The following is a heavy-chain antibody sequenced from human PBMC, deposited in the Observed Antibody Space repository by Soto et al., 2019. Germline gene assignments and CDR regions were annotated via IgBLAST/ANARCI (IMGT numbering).Heavy chain of an antibody. Sequence: SETLSLTCTVSGGSISSSSYYWGWIRQPPGKGLEWIGSIYYSGSTYYNPSLKSRVTISVDTSKNQFSLKLSSVDTATYYCAQITPFDFKGYYFDYWGPGILVTVSS. CDR3: TPFDFKGYYFDY. CDR1: GGSISSSSYY. J-gene: IGHJ4*02. V-gene: IGHV4-39*01. CDR2: IYYSGST. D-gene: IGHD2-21*01.